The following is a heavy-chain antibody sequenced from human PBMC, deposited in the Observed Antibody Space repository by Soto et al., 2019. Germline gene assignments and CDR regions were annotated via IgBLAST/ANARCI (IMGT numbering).Heavy chain of an antibody. CDR3: ARDWGPNYDNRDRWHC. Sequence: QVQLVESGGGVVQPGRSLTLSCAASGFSVTFYTMHWVRQAPGKGLEWVAVFSHEGNSKHYAHSVKGQFTISRDISKTPLDLQMNSLRIEDTAVYYCARDWGPNYDNRDRWHCWCQGTLVTVSS. D-gene: IGHD3-22*01. J-gene: IGHJ4*02. CDR1: GFSVTFYT. CDR2: FSHEGNSK. V-gene: IGHV3-30-3*01.